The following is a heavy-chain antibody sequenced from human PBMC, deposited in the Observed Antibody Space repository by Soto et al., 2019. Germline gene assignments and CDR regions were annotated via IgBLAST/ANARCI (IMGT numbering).Heavy chain of an antibody. CDR3: AREPYNWNYGVNFDY. CDR2: ISSSSSYI. CDR1: GFTFSSYS. Sequence: EVQLVESGGGLVKPGGSLRLSCAASGFTFSSYSMNWVRQAPGKGLEWVSSISSSSSYIYYADSVKGRFTISRDNAKNSLYLQMNSLRAEDTAVYYCAREPYNWNYGVNFDYWGQGTLVTVSS. J-gene: IGHJ4*02. V-gene: IGHV3-21*01. D-gene: IGHD1-7*01.